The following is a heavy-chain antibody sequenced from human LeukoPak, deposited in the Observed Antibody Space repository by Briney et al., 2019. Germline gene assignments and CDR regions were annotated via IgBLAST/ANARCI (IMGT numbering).Heavy chain of an antibody. D-gene: IGHD1-1*01. CDR3: ARDLTRYFDY. CDR1: GFTFSSYA. Sequence: GSLRLSCAASGFTFSSYAMHWVRQAPGKGLEWVAVISYDGSNKYYADSVKGRFTISRDNSKNTLYLQMNSLRAEDTAVYYCARDLTRYFDYWGQGTLVTVSS. CDR2: ISYDGSNK. J-gene: IGHJ4*02. V-gene: IGHV3-30*04.